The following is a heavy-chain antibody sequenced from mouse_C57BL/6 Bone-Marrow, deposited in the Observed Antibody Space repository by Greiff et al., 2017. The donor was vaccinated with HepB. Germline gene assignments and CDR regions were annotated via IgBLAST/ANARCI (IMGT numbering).Heavy chain of an antibody. J-gene: IGHJ3*01. V-gene: IGHV1-81*01. D-gene: IGHD3-2*02. Sequence: QVQLQQSGAELARPGASVKLSSKASGYTFTSYGISWVKQRTGKGLEWIGEIYPRSGNTYYNEKFKGKATLTADKSSSTAYMELRSLTSEDSAVYFCARQLRLPGFAYWGQGTLVTVSA. CDR1: GYTFTSYG. CDR3: ARQLRLPGFAY. CDR2: IYPRSGNT.